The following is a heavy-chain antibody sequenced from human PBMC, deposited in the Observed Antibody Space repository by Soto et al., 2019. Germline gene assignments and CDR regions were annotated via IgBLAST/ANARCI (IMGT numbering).Heavy chain of an antibody. D-gene: IGHD1-26*01. J-gene: IGHJ4*02. Sequence: EVQLVESGGGLVQPGGSMRLSCAASGFTFSSYWMHWVRQAPGKGLVWVSRINSDGSSTSYADSVKGRFTISRDNAKNTLYLQMNSLRAEDTAVYYCARDGSKWSGSYYFDYWGQGTLVTVSS. CDR3: ARDGSKWSGSYYFDY. V-gene: IGHV3-74*01. CDR2: INSDGSST. CDR1: GFTFSSYW.